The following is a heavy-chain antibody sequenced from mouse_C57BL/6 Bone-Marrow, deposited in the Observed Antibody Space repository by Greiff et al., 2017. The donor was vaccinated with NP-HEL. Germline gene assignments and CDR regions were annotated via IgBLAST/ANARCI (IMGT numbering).Heavy chain of an antibody. J-gene: IGHJ3*01. CDR1: GFTFSDYG. Sequence: EVKLVESGGGLVQPGGSLKLSCAASGFTFSDYGMAWVRQAPRKGPEWVAFISNLAYSIYYADTVTGRFTISRENDKNTLYREMSSLRSEDTAMYYCARHEGTTVVAEGFAYWGQGTLVTVSA. CDR2: ISNLAYSI. D-gene: IGHD1-1*01. CDR3: ARHEGTTVVAEGFAY. V-gene: IGHV5-15*01.